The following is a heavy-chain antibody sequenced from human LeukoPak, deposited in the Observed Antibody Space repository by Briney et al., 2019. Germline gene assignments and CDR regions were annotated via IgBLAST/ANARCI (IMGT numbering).Heavy chain of an antibody. CDR2: IKSDGSFT. CDR1: GFTFSSHW. J-gene: IGHJ4*02. V-gene: IGHV3-74*01. Sequence: PGGSLRLSCAASGFTFSSHWMHWVRQAPGKGLVWVSRIKSDGSFTSYADSVRGRFTISRDNAKNTLYLQMISLRAEDTAVYYCARGTHSSGWHGGFDYWGQGTLVTISS. D-gene: IGHD6-19*01. CDR3: ARGTHSSGWHGGFDY.